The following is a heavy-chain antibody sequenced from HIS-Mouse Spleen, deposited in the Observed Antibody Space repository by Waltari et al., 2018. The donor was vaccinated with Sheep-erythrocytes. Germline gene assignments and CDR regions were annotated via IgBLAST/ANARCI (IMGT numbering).Heavy chain of an antibody. CDR1: GFTVSSNY. CDR2: IYSGGST. D-gene: IGHD1-7*01. Sequence: EVQLVESGGGWVQPGGSLRLSCAASGFTVSSNYMSWVRQAPGKGLEWVSVIYSGGSTYYADSVTGRFTISRDNFKNTLYLQMNSLRAEDTAVYYCARDSNWNYAFDIWGQGTMVTVSS. CDR3: ARDSNWNYAFDI. J-gene: IGHJ3*02. V-gene: IGHV3-66*01.